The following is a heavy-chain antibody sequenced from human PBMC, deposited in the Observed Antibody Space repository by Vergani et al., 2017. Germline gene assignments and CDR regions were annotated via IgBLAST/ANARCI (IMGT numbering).Heavy chain of an antibody. CDR3: ARGRRYCTKGVCFFRPTNDAFDI. CDR1: GGSFSGYY. D-gene: IGHD2-8*01. Sequence: QVQLQQWGAGLLKPSETLSLTCAVYGGSFSGYYWSWIRQPPGKGLEWIGEINHSGSTNYNPSLKSRVTISVDTSKNQFSLKLSSVTAADTAVYYCARGRRYCTKGVCFFRPTNDAFDIWGQGTMVTVSS. V-gene: IGHV4-34*01. J-gene: IGHJ3*02. CDR2: INHSGST.